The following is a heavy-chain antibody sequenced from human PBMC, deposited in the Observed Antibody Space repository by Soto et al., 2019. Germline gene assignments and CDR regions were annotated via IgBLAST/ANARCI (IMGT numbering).Heavy chain of an antibody. J-gene: IGHJ4*02. V-gene: IGHV3-20*01. CDR1: GFTFDDYG. Sequence: GGSLRLSCAASGFTFDDYGMSWVRQAPGKGLEWVSGINWNGGSTGYADSVKGRFTISRDKAKNSLYLQMNSLRAEDTALYHCARSGYSSSWDYFDYWGQGTLVTVSS. D-gene: IGHD6-13*01. CDR2: INWNGGST. CDR3: ARSGYSSSWDYFDY.